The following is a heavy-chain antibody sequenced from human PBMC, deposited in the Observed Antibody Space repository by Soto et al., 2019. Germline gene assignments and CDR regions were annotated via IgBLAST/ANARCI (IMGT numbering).Heavy chain of an antibody. Sequence: GGSLRLSCAASGFTFSSYGMHWVRQAPGKGLEWVAVIWYDGSNKYYADSVKGRFTISRDNSKNTLYLQMNSLRAEDTAVYYCARDYIVVVPAAMPIVEYYMDVWGKGTTVTVSS. CDR1: GFTFSSYG. J-gene: IGHJ6*03. CDR2: IWYDGSNK. CDR3: ARDYIVVVPAAMPIVEYYMDV. D-gene: IGHD2-2*01. V-gene: IGHV3-33*01.